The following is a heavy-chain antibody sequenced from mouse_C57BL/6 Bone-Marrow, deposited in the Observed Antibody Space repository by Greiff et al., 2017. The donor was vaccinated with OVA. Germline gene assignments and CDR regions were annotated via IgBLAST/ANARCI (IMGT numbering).Heavy chain of an antibody. CDR2: IDPENGDT. Sequence: EVQLQQSGAELVRPGASVKLSCTASGFNIKDDYMHWVKQRPEQGLEWIGWIDPENGDTEYASKFQGKATITADTSSNTAYLQLSSLTSEDTAVYYCTTFYDYDVYYYAMDYWGQGTSVTVSS. V-gene: IGHV14-4*01. CDR3: TTFYDYDVYYYAMDY. D-gene: IGHD2-4*01. CDR1: GFNIKDDY. J-gene: IGHJ4*01.